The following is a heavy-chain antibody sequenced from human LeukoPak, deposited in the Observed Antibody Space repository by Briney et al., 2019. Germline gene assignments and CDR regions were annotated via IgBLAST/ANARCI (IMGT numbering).Heavy chain of an antibody. CDR3: ARNTAAGYYYYHLDV. D-gene: IGHD6-13*01. CDR1: GGTFSSYA. CDR2: IIPIFGTA. Sequence: ASVKVSCKASGGTFSSYAISWVRQAPGQGLEWMGGIIPIFGTANYAQKFQGRVTITADEPTSTAYMELSSLRSEDTAVYYCARNTAAGYYYYHLDVWGKGTTVTISS. J-gene: IGHJ6*03. V-gene: IGHV1-69*13.